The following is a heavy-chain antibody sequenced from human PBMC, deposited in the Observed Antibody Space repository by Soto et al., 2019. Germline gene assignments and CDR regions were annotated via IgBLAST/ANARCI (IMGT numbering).Heavy chain of an antibody. J-gene: IGHJ4*02. Sequence: SETLSLTCTVSGGSISSYYWSWIRQPPGKGLEWIGYIYYSGSTNYNPSLKSRVTISVDTSKNQFSLKLSSVTAADTAVYYCARVGRVVPIFDYWGQGTLVTVSS. D-gene: IGHD2-15*01. CDR2: IYYSGST. V-gene: IGHV4-59*12. CDR1: GGSISSYY. CDR3: ARVGRVVPIFDY.